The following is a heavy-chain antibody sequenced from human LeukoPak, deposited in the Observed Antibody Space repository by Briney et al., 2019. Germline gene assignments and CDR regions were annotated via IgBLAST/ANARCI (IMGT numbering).Heavy chain of an antibody. V-gene: IGHV4-39*07. CDR3: ARFLRGSSSPAFDY. D-gene: IGHD6-6*01. CDR2: IYYSGST. Sequence: KASETLSLTCTVSGGSISSSSYYWGWIRQPPGKGLEWIGSIYYSGSTYYNPSLKSRVTISVDTSKNQFSLKLSSVTAADTAVYYCARFLRGSSSPAFDYWGQGTLVTVSS. J-gene: IGHJ4*02. CDR1: GGSISSSSYY.